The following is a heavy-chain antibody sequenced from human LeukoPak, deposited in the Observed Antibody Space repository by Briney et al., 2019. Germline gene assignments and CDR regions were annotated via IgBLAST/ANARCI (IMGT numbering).Heavy chain of an antibody. Sequence: GGSLRLSCAASGFTFSSYGMHWVRQAPGKGLEWVAVISYDGSNKYYADSVKGRFTISRDNSKNTLYLQMNSLRAEDTAVYYCAKDDRGNLGAITDYFDYWGQGTLVTVSS. CDR3: AKDDRGNLGAITDYFDY. J-gene: IGHJ4*02. CDR2: ISYDGSNK. CDR1: GFTFSSYG. D-gene: IGHD3-3*01. V-gene: IGHV3-30*18.